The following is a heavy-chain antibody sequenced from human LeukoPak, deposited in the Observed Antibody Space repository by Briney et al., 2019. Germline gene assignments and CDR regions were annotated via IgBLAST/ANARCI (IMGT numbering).Heavy chain of an antibody. J-gene: IGHJ3*02. D-gene: IGHD3-10*01. CDR3: ASPLGSGDAFDI. CDR1: GFTFSSYD. Sequence: GGSLRLSCAASGFTFSSYDMHWVRQAPGEGLEWVALISYDGSKKYYVDSVKGRFTISRDNSKNTLYLQMNSLRPEDTAVYYCASPLGSGDAFDIWGQGTMVTVSS. V-gene: IGHV3-30*03. CDR2: ISYDGSKK.